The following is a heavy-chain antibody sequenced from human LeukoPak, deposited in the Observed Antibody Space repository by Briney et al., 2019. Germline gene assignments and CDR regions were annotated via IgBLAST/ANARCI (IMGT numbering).Heavy chain of an antibody. CDR1: GGSFSGYY. CDR3: ARGVHSYYGMDV. V-gene: IGHV4-34*01. Sequence: SETLSLTCAVYGGSFSGYYWSWIRQPPGKGLEGIGEINHSGSTNYNPSLKSRVTISVDTSKNQSSLKLSSVTAPDTAVYYCARGVHSYYGMDVWGQGTTVTVSS. D-gene: IGHD6-6*01. J-gene: IGHJ6*02. CDR2: INHSGST.